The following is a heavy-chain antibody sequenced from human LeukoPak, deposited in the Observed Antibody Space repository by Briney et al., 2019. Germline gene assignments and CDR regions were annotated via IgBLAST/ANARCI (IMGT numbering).Heavy chain of an antibody. CDR3: ASRDYFDY. CDR2: ITADSGTT. J-gene: IGHJ4*02. CDR1: GFTFSTKS. Sequence: SGGSLTLSCAVSGFTFSTKSMNWVRQAPGKGLEWVSYITADSGTTYYADSVKGRFTISRDNAKNSLYLQMNSLRDEDTAVYYCASRDYFDYWGQGTLVTVSS. V-gene: IGHV3-48*02.